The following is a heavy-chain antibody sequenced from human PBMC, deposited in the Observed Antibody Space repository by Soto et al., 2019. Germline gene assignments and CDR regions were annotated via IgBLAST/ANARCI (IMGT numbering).Heavy chain of an antibody. Sequence: EVQLVESGGVVVQPGGSLRLSCAASGFTFDDYTMHWVRQAPGKGLEWVCLISGDGGSTYYADSVKGRFTISRDNSKNSLYLQMNSLRTEDTAVYYCARDWFPPDYWGQGTLVTVSS. CDR3: ARDWFPPDY. V-gene: IGHV3-43*01. D-gene: IGHD3-9*01. CDR1: GFTFDDYT. J-gene: IGHJ4*02. CDR2: ISGDGGST.